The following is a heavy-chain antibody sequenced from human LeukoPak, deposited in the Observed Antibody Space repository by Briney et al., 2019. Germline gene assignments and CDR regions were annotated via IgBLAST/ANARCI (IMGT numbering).Heavy chain of an antibody. CDR1: GGSVSSGSCY. CDR3: ARGLVYYGMDV. D-gene: IGHD6-6*01. V-gene: IGHV4-61*01. J-gene: IGHJ6*02. CDR2: IYYSGST. Sequence: SETLSLTCTVSGGSVSSGSCYWSWIRQPPGKGLEWIGYIYYSGSTNYNPSLKSRVTISVDTSKNQFSLKLSSVTAADTAVYYCARGLVYYGMDVWGQGTTVTVSS.